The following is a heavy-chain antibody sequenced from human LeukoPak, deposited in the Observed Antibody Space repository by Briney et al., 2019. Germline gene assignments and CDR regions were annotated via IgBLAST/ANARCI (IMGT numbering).Heavy chain of an antibody. J-gene: IGHJ4*02. D-gene: IGHD2-2*01. CDR2: ISSGSYI. V-gene: IGHV3-21*01. CDR1: GFTFSTFG. CDR3: ARAGLGYCSSTSCYQLDY. Sequence: GGSLRLSCAASGFTFSTFGMIWVRQAPGKGLEWVSSISSGSYIYYADAVKARFTISRDNARNSLYLQMNSLRADDTAVYYCARAGLGYCSSTSCYQLDYWGQGTLVTVSS.